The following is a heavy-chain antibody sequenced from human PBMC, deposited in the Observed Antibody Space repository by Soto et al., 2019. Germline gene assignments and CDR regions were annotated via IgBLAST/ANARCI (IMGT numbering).Heavy chain of an antibody. V-gene: IGHV1-3*04. D-gene: IGHD6-13*01. Sequence: ASVKVSCKASGYTFTSYAIHWVRQAPGQRLEWMGWIDTAKENTKYSQKFQGRVTITRDTSASIVYMELSSLRSEDTAVYYCARGSSWSYFDYWGQGTLVTVSS. CDR1: GYTFTSYA. CDR2: IDTAKENT. J-gene: IGHJ4*02. CDR3: ARGSSWSYFDY.